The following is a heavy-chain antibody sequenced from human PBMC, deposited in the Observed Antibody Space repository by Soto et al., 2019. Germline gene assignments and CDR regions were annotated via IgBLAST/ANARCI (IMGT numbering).Heavy chain of an antibody. Sequence: EVQLVESGGGLVRPGGSLRVSCTSSGFTFSSYTMSWVRQAPGKGLEWVSSISSSSNYIKYADSVKGRFTLSRDSATNSLFLEMNDLRAGDSAVYFCAKAGRSYSYGPPIHFDRWGQGTHVTVSS. V-gene: IGHV3-21*06. CDR1: GFTFSSYT. J-gene: IGHJ4*02. D-gene: IGHD5-18*01. CDR2: ISSSSNYI. CDR3: AKAGRSYSYGPPIHFDR.